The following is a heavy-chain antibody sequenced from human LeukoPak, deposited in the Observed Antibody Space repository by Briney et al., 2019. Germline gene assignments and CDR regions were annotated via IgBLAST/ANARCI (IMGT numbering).Heavy chain of an antibody. J-gene: IGHJ4*02. Sequence: SETLSLTCTVSGGSISRYYWSWIRQPPGKGLEWIGYIYYSGSTNYNPSLKTRVTISVDSSKNQFSLKLSSVAAADTAVYYCARGSVVPAAIFGYWGQGTLVTVSS. CDR2: IYYSGST. CDR3: ARGSVVPAAIFGY. D-gene: IGHD2-2*01. CDR1: GGSISRYY. V-gene: IGHV4-59*01.